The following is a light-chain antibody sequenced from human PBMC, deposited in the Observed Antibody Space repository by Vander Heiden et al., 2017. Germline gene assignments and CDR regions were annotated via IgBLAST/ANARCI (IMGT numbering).Light chain of an antibody. V-gene: IGKV1-39*01. CDR3: QESDSTRYT. CDR2: AAS. J-gene: IGKJ3*01. Sequence: DIQMTQSPSSLSASVGDRVTITCRASQSISSYLNWYQQKPGKAPKLLIYAASSLQSGVPSRFSGSGSGTDFTLTISMLHPEDFATYYCQESDSTRYTFGHGTKVDIK. CDR1: QSISSY.